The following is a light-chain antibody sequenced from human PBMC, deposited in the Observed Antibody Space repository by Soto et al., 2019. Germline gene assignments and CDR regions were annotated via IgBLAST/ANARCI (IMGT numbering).Light chain of an antibody. V-gene: IGKV3-11*01. Sequence: EFVLAQSPSALCVSPGEGATLSCRASQRVGSNFLAWYQQKPGQPPRLLIYDASKRATGVPARFSGSGSGTDFTLTITTLEPEDFAVYFCQQRANWPPVTFGQGTKVDIK. J-gene: IGKJ1*01. CDR3: QQRANWPPVT. CDR1: QRVGSNF. CDR2: DAS.